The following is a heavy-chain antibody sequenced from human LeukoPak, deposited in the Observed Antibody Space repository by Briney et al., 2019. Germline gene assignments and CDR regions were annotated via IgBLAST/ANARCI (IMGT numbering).Heavy chain of an antibody. Sequence: GGSLRLSCAASGFTFDDYATHWGRQGPAKGLECVSGISWNSGSIGYADSVKGRFTISRDNAKNSLYLQMNSLRAEDTDLYYCAKDIGSSGWFDYWGQGTLVTVSS. CDR2: ISWNSGSI. D-gene: IGHD6-19*01. J-gene: IGHJ4*02. CDR1: GFTFDDYA. V-gene: IGHV3-9*01. CDR3: AKDIGSSGWFDY.